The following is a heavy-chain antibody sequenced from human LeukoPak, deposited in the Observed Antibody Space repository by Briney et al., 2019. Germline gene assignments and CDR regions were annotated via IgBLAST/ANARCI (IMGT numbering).Heavy chain of an antibody. D-gene: IGHD6-19*01. V-gene: IGHV3-21*04. CDR1: GFTFSSYS. CDR2: ISSISSYI. Sequence: PGGSLRLSCAASGFTFSSYSMNWVRQAPGKGLEWVSSISSISSYIYYADSVKGRFTISRDNSKNTLYLQMNSLRAEDTAVYYCAKGSHSSGWIDAFDIWGQGTMVTVSS. J-gene: IGHJ3*02. CDR3: AKGSHSSGWIDAFDI.